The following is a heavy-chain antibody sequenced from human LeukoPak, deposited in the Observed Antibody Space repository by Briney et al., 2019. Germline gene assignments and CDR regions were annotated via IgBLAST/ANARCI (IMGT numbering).Heavy chain of an antibody. CDR3: AKDISYGSGDAFDI. J-gene: IGHJ3*02. Sequence: GRSLRLSCAASGFTFDDYAMHWVRQAPGKGLEWVSGISWNSGSIGYADSVRGRFTISRDNAKNSLYLQMNSLRAEDTALYYCAKDISYGSGDAFDIWGQGTMVTVSS. CDR2: ISWNSGSI. CDR1: GFTFDDYA. D-gene: IGHD3-10*01. V-gene: IGHV3-9*01.